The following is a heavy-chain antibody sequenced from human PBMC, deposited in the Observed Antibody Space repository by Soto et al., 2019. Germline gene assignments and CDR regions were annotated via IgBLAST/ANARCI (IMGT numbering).Heavy chain of an antibody. CDR3: ARGRHNTPPGFFDY. J-gene: IGHJ4*02. V-gene: IGHV3-11*01. CDR1: GFIFSDYF. D-gene: IGHD1-1*01. Sequence: GGSLRLSCAASGFIFSDYFMSWIRQAPGKGLEWVSYISSSGSVIYHAESVKGRFTISRDNAKNSLSLQMNSLRAEDTAIYKCARGRHNTPPGFFDYWGQGALVTVSS. CDR2: ISSSGSVI.